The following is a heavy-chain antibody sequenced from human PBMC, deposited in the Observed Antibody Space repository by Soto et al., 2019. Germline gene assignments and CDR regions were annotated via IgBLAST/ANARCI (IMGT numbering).Heavy chain of an antibody. CDR3: AIENYCPADI. J-gene: IGHJ3*02. D-gene: IGHD3-10*01. V-gene: IGHV3-7*01. CDR2: IKQDGSEK. Sequence: EVQLVESGGGLVQPGGSLRLSCAASGFTFSSYWMSWVRQAPGKGLEWVANIKQDGSEKYYVDSVKGRFTISRDTAKSSVYLQRNSLRAEDTAGYYCAIENYCPADIWGQGTMVTVSS. CDR1: GFTFSSYW.